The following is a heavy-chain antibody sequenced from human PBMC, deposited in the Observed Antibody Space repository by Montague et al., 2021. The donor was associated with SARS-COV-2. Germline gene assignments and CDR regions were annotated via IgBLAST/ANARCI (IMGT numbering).Heavy chain of an antibody. D-gene: IGHD3-10*01. V-gene: IGHV3-33*01. Sequence: SLRLSCAASGFTFSSYGMHWVRQAPGKGLEWVAVIWYDGSNKYYADSVKGRFTTSRDNSKNTLYLQMNSLRAEDTAVYYCAREMVRGVGPYYYGMDVWGQGTTVTVSS. CDR3: AREMVRGVGPYYYGMDV. J-gene: IGHJ6*02. CDR1: GFTFSSYG. CDR2: IWYDGSNK.